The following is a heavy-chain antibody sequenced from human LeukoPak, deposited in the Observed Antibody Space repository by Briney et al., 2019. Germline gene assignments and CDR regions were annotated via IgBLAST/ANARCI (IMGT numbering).Heavy chain of an antibody. V-gene: IGHV3-33*01. CDR3: ASGADYGDYVSLFDY. D-gene: IGHD4-17*01. CDR2: IWYDGSNK. Sequence: GGSLRLSCAASGFTFSSYGMPWVRQAPGKGLEWVAVIWYDGSNKYYADSVKGRFTISRDNSKNTLYLQMNSLRAEDTAVYYCASGADYGDYVSLFDYWGQGTLVTVSS. J-gene: IGHJ4*02. CDR1: GFTFSSYG.